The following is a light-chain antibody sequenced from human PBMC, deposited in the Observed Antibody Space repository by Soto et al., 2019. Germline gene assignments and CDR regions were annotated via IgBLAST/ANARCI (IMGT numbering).Light chain of an antibody. Sequence: EIVMTQSPATLSVSPGERATLSCRASQSVSSNLAWYQQKPGQAPRLLIYGASTRATGIPARLSGSGSGTEFTLTISSLQSEDFAVYYCQQYNNWPVLTFGGGTKVEIK. V-gene: IGKV3-15*01. CDR3: QQYNNWPVLT. CDR2: GAS. CDR1: QSVSSN. J-gene: IGKJ4*01.